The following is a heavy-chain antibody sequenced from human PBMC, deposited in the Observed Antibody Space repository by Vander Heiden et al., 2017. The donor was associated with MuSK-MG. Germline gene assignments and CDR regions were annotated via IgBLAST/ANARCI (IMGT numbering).Heavy chain of an antibody. J-gene: IGHJ4*02. CDR3: ARLWYYDFVGFHFDY. V-gene: IGHV4-31*03. CDR1: GGSTRRGGFY. Sequence: QVQLQESGPGLVKPSRTLSLTCTVSGGSTRRGGFYWSWIRQHPEKGLEWVGHIHHSGRTYYNPSLKSRVTISVDTSKNQFSLKLSSVTAADTAVYYCARLWYYDFVGFHFDYWGQGTLVTVSS. D-gene: IGHD3-3*01. CDR2: IHHSGRT.